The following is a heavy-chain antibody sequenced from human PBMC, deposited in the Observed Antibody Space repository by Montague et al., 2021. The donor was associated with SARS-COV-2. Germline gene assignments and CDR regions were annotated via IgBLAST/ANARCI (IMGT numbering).Heavy chain of an antibody. D-gene: IGHD3-10*01. CDR1: GASFSSYH. J-gene: IGHJ5*01. CDR3: ARGKQRYDYGLGVSGCFDS. V-gene: IGHV4-59*12. Sequence: SETLSLTCTVSGASFSSYHWTWIRQSPGRGLEWIGDVFHSGNTNYNPSLKSRLTISVDTSKNQFSLKLSSVTAADTAVYYCARGKQRYDYGLGVSGCFDSWGQGTLVTVSS. CDR2: VFHSGNT.